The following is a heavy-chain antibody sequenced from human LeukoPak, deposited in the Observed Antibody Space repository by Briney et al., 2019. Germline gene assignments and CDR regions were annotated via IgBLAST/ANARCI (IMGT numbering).Heavy chain of an antibody. V-gene: IGHV4-39*07. CDR3: ARGRYYDSSGYYYLRYFDY. J-gene: IGHJ4*02. CDR1: GGSISGSRFF. CDR2: INHSGST. Sequence: SETLSLTCTVSGGSISGSRFFWGWIRQPPGKGLEWIGEINHSGSTNYNPSLKSRVTISVDTSKNQFSLKLSSVTAADTAVYYCARGRYYDSSGYYYLRYFDYWGQGTLVTVSS. D-gene: IGHD3-22*01.